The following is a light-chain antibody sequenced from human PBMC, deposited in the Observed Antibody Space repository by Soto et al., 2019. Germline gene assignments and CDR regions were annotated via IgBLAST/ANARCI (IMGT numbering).Light chain of an antibody. J-gene: IGKJ1*01. V-gene: IGKV3-15*01. CDR1: QSVSNN. CDR2: GAS. Sequence: EIVMTQSPATLSVSPGERATLSCRASQSVSNNLAWYQKKPGQAPRLLIYGASTRATGSPARFSGSWSGTEFTLTISSLQSEDFAFYYCQQYNNWWTFGQGTRVDIK. CDR3: QQYNNWWT.